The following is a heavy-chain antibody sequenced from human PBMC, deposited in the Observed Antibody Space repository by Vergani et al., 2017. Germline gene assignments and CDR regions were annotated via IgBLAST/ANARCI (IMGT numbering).Heavy chain of an antibody. Sequence: QVQLVESGGGVVQPGRSLRLSCAASGFTFSSYGMHWVRQAPGKGLEWVAVIWYDGSNKYYADSVKGRFTISRDNSKNTLYLQMNSLRAEDTAVYYCARDSGDYEFYYYYGMDVWGQGP. D-gene: IGHD4-17*01. V-gene: IGHV3-33*01. J-gene: IGHJ6*02. CDR2: IWYDGSNK. CDR3: ARDSGDYEFYYYYGMDV. CDR1: GFTFSSYG.